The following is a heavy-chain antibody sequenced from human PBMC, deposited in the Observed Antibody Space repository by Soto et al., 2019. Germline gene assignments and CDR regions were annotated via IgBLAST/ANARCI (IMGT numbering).Heavy chain of an antibody. Sequence: SETLSLTCTVSGDSIGGVGYWSWIRQFPGRGLEWIGCISSSGSTYYNPALNNRISLSLDTSQNQFSLKLLSVTAADTAIYYCARSGVTGIVIPSHWFDPWGQGNMVPVYS. CDR1: GDSIGGVGY. V-gene: IGHV4-31*03. J-gene: IGHJ5*02. CDR3: ARSGVTGIVIPSHWFDP. CDR2: ISSSGST. D-gene: IGHD2-21*02.